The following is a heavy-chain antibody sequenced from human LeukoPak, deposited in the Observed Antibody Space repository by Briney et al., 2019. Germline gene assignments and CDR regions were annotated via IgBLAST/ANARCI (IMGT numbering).Heavy chain of an antibody. V-gene: IGHV1-69*13. Sequence: SVKVSCKASGGTFSSYVINWVRQAPGQGLEWMGGILPIFGTSIYSQQFQGRVTITADESTNTAYMELNRLRSDDTATYYCARAEDQGRYFDWLPGFDPWGQWTLVNVSS. D-gene: IGHD3-9*01. J-gene: IGHJ5*02. CDR2: ILPIFGTS. CDR3: ARAEDQGRYFDWLPGFDP. CDR1: GGTFSSYV.